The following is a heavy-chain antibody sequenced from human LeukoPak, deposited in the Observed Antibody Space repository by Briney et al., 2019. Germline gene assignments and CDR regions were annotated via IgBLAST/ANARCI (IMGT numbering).Heavy chain of an antibody. CDR1: GGTFSSYA. D-gene: IGHD2-15*01. Sequence: ASVKLSCKASGGTFSSYAISWVRQAPGQGLEWMGAIIPIFGTANYAQKFQGRVTITADESTSTAYMELSSLRSEDTAVYYCARGYCSGGSCYNPPLGYWGQGTLVTVSS. CDR3: ARGYCSGGSCYNPPLGY. V-gene: IGHV1-69*13. J-gene: IGHJ4*02. CDR2: IIPIFGTA.